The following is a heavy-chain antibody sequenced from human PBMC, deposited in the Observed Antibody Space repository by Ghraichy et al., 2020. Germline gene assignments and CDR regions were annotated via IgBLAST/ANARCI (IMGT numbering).Heavy chain of an antibody. CDR2: FNAAGST. CDR1: GLTVTSNY. V-gene: IGHV3-53*01. CDR3: ARGPRSDYYYIIDY. D-gene: IGHD3-22*01. J-gene: IGHJ4*02. Sequence: GGSLRLSCAASGLTVTSNYMSWVRQAPGKGLEWVSTFNAAGSTYYAASVKGRFTISRDRSKKTLYLQMNSLRAEDTAIYYCARGPRSDYYYIIDYWGQGTLVTVSS.